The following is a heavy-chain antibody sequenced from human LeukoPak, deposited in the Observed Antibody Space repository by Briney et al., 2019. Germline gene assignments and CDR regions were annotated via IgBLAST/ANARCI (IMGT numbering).Heavy chain of an antibody. Sequence: GSLRLSCAASEFSVGSNYMTWVRQAPGKGLEWIGEIYHSGSTNYNPSLKSRVTISVDKSKNQFSLKLSSVTAADTAVYYCARLNSGSYFFDYWGQGTLVTVSS. CDR2: IYHSGST. J-gene: IGHJ4*02. V-gene: IGHV4-4*02. CDR1: EFSVGSNY. D-gene: IGHD1-26*01. CDR3: ARLNSGSYFFDY.